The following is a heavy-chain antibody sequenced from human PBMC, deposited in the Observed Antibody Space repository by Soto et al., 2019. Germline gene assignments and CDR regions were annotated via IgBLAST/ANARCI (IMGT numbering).Heavy chain of an antibody. CDR2: IYYSGST. J-gene: IGHJ4*02. V-gene: IGHV4-61*01. D-gene: IGHD3-22*01. CDR3: ASSQDYYDSSGYFVY. Sequence: SETLSLTCTVSGGSVSSGSYYWSWIRQPPGKGLEWIGYIYYSGSTNYNPSLKSRVTISVDTSKNQFSLKLSSVTAADTAVYYCASSQDYYDSSGYFVYWGQGTLVTVSS. CDR1: GGSVSSGSYY.